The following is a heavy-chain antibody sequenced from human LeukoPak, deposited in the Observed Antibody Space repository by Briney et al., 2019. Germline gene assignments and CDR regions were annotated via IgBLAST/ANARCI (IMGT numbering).Heavy chain of an antibody. J-gene: IGHJ3*02. Sequence: KTSETLSLTCTVSGGSISSYYWSWIRQPAGKGLEWIGRIYTSASPNYNPSPKSRVTMSVDTSKNQFSLKLSSVTAADTAVYYCARDSPRDYYDSSGYYYYAFDIWGQGTMVTVSS. CDR2: IYTSASP. D-gene: IGHD3-22*01. CDR3: ARDSPRDYYDSSGYYYYAFDI. V-gene: IGHV4-4*07. CDR1: GGSISSYY.